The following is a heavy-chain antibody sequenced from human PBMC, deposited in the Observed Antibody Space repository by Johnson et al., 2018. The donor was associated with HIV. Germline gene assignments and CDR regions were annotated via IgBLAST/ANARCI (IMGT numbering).Heavy chain of an antibody. CDR2: INWNGGTT. V-gene: IGHV3-20*03. D-gene: IGHD3-16*02. J-gene: IGHJ3*02. CDR3: ARDRVITFGGVIGRGAFDI. Sequence: LEWVSGINWNGGTTGYADSVKGRFTISRDNAKNSLYLQMNSLRAEDTAVYYCARDRVITFGGVIGRGAFDIWGQGTMVTVSS.